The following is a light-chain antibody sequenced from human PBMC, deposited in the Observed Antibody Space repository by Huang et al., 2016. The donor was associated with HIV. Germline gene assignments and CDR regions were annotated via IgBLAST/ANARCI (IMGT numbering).Light chain of an antibody. CDR3: QQSYGALSS. J-gene: IGKJ5*01. V-gene: IGKV1-39*01. Sequence: IQMTQSPTSLSASVGDRVYISCRTSHSVGTYLNWYQQKPGKAPKLLISSASTLHSGVPLRFSGGGSGTVFTLTIRGLQFDDFATYFCQQSYGALSSFGPGTRL. CDR2: SAS. CDR1: HSVGTY.